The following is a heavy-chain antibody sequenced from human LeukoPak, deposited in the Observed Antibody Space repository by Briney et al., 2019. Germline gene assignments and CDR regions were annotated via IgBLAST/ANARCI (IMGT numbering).Heavy chain of an antibody. D-gene: IGHD3-22*01. J-gene: IGHJ4*02. CDR1: GYTFTSYG. CDR3: ARDFYDSSGYYPYYFDY. V-gene: IGHV1-46*01. CDR2: INPSGGST. Sequence: ASVKVSCKASGYTFTSYGISWVRQAPGQGLEWMGIINPSGGSTSYAQKFQGRVTMTRDTSTSTVYMELSSLRSEDTAVYYCARDFYDSSGYYPYYFDYWGQGTLVTVSS.